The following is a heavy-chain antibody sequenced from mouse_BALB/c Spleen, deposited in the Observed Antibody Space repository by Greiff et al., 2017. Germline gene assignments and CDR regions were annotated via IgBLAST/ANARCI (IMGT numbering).Heavy chain of an antibody. CDR2: INPSTGYT. CDR1: GYTFTSYW. V-gene: IGHV1-7*01. J-gene: IGHJ4*01. D-gene: IGHD4-1*01. CDR3: ARGTGTRAMDY. Sequence: QVQLQQSGAELAKPGASVKMSCKASGYTFTSYWMYWVKQRPGQGLEWIGYINPSTGYTEYNQKFKDKATLTADKSSSTAYMQLSSLTSEDSAVYYCARGTGTRAMDYWGQGTSVTVSS.